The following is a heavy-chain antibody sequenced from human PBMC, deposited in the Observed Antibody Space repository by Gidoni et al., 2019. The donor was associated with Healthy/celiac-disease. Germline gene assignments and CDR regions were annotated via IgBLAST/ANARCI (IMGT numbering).Heavy chain of an antibody. Sequence: QVQRVESGGGVVQPGRSLRLSCAAAGVTFSSYAMHWVRQAPGKGLECVAVISYDGSNKYYADSVKGRFTISRDNSKHTLYLQMNSLRAEDTAVYYCAREGIAVAGTVDYWGQGTLVTVSS. CDR3: AREGIAVAGTVDY. D-gene: IGHD6-19*01. J-gene: IGHJ4*02. CDR1: GVTFSSYA. V-gene: IGHV3-30-3*01. CDR2: ISYDGSNK.